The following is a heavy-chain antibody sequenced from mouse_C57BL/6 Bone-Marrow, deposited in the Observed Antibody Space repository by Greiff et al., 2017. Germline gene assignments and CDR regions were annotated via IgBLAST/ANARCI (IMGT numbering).Heavy chain of an antibody. D-gene: IGHD1-1*01. CDR3: ARLPYYGSSYDAMDY. CDR1: GFTFSDYY. V-gene: IGHV5-12*01. CDR2: ISNGGGST. J-gene: IGHJ4*01. Sequence: EVKVVESGGGLVQPGGSLKLSCAASGFTFSDYYMYWVRQTPEKRLEWVAYISNGGGSTYYPDTVKGRFTISRDNAKNTLYLQMSRLKSEDTAMYYCARLPYYGSSYDAMDYWGQGTSVTVSS.